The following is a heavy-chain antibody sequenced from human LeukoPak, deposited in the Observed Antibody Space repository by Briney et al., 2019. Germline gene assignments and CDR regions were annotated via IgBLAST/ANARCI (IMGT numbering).Heavy chain of an antibody. CDR3: ARDPGYSSTALYFDY. V-gene: IGHV4-61*02. J-gene: IGHJ4*02. D-gene: IGHD6-13*01. CDR2: IYTSGST. Sequence: SETLSLTCTVSGGSISSGSYYWSWIRQPAGKGLEWIGRIYTSGSTNYNPSLKSRVTISVDTSKNQFSLKLSSVTAADTAVYYCARDPGYSSTALYFDYWGQGTLVTVSS. CDR1: GGSISSGSYY.